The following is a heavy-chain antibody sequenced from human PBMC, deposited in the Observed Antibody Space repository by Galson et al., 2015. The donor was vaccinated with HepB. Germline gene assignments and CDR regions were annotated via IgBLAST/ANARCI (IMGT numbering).Heavy chain of an antibody. CDR1: GFTFGDYD. J-gene: IGHJ3*02. CDR3: TRGDTSGWFSERGAFDI. CDR2: IRSKAFGGSI. D-gene: IGHD6-19*01. V-gene: IGHV3-49*04. Sequence: SLRLSCAASGFTFGDYDMSWVRQAPGKGLEWVGFIRSKAFGGSIEYAASVKGRLTISRDESKSIAHLQINSLKTEDTGVYYCTRGDTSGWFSERGAFDIWGQGTMVTVSS.